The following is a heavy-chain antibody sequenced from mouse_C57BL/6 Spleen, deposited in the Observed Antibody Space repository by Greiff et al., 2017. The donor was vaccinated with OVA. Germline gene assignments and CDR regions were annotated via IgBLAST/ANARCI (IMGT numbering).Heavy chain of an antibody. CDR1: GYTFTSYW. V-gene: IGHV1-50*01. Sequence: VQLQQPGAELVKPGASVKLSCKASGYTFTSYWMQWVKQRPGQGLEWIGEIDPSDSYTNYNQKLKGKATLTVDTSSSTAYMQLSSLTSEDSAVYYCARGVGRSYFDDWGQGTTLTVSS. CDR3: ARGVGRSYFDD. CDR2: IDPSDSYT. J-gene: IGHJ2*01. D-gene: IGHD4-1*01.